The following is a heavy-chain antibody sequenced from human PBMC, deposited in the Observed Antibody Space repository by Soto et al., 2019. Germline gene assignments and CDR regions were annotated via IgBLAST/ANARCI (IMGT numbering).Heavy chain of an antibody. D-gene: IGHD3-9*01. V-gene: IGHV3-74*01. Sequence: GSLRLSCAASGFTFSSYWMHWVRQAPGKGLVWVSRINSDGSSTSYADSVKGRFTISRDNAKNTLYLQMNSLRAEDTAVYYCARAAPTISGRGMDVWGQGTTVTVSS. CDR2: INSDGSST. J-gene: IGHJ6*02. CDR1: GFTFSSYW. CDR3: ARAAPTISGRGMDV.